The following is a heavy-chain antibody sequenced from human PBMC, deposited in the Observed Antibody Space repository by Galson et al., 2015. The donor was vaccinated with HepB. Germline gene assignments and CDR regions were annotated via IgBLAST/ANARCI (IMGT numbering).Heavy chain of an antibody. CDR3: ARDYYGDYYFDH. CDR2: ISSTSTTV. V-gene: IGHV3-48*01. Sequence: SLRLSCAASGFTFTSYSMNWVRQAPGKGLEWVSYISSTSTTVYYADSVVGRFMISRDNAKNSLYLQMSSVRAEDTGVYYCARDYYGDYYFDHWGQGTLVSVSS. D-gene: IGHD4-17*01. CDR1: GFTFTSYS. J-gene: IGHJ4*02.